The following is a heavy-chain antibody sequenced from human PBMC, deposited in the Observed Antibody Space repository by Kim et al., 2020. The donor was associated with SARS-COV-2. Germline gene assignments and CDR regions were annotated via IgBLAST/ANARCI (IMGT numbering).Heavy chain of an antibody. D-gene: IGHD3-16*01. J-gene: IGHJ4*02. CDR1: GFTFSNAW. V-gene: IGHV3-15*01. Sequence: GGSLRLSCAASGFTFSNAWMSWVRQAPGKGLEWVGRIKSKTDGGTTDYAAPVKGRFTISRDDSKNTLYLQMNSLKTEDTAVYYCTTETFDYPHFDYWGQGTLVTVSS. CDR3: TTETFDYPHFDY. CDR2: IKSKTDGGTT.